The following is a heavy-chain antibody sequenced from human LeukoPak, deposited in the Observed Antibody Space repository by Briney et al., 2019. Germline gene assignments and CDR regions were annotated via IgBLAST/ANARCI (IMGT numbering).Heavy chain of an antibody. D-gene: IGHD4-23*01. CDR3: AKGARFIARGGIDY. Sequence: ASVKVSCKASGYTFTSYGISWVRQAPGQGLEWMGWISAYNGNTNYAQKLQGRVTMTTDTSTSTAYMELRSLRSDDTAVYYCAKGARFIARGGIDYWGQGTLVTVSS. V-gene: IGHV1-18*01. CDR2: ISAYNGNT. J-gene: IGHJ4*02. CDR1: GYTFTSYG.